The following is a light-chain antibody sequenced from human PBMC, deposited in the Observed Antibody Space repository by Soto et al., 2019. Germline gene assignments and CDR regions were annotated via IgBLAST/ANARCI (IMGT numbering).Light chain of an antibody. CDR2: DAS. Sequence: DIQLTQSPSFLSASVGDRVAITCRASQGISQYVAWYQQKPGSAPNLLIYDASSLQSGFPSRFSGSGSGTEFTLTISNLQPDDFATYYCQQYNSYSRYTFGQGTKLEIK. CDR1: QGISQY. J-gene: IGKJ2*01. V-gene: IGKV1-5*01. CDR3: QQYNSYSRYT.